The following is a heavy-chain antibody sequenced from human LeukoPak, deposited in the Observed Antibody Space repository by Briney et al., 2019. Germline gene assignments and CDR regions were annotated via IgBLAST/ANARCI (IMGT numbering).Heavy chain of an antibody. CDR2: IYSGGST. D-gene: IGHD3-22*01. CDR3: ASGTWNYYDSSGYYTTFDY. CDR1: GFTVSSNY. V-gene: IGHV3-53*01. Sequence: GGSLRLSCAASGFTVSSNYMSWVRQAPGKGLEWVSVIYSGGSTYYADSVKGRFTISRDNSKNTLYLQMNSLRAEDTAVYYCASGTWNYYDSSGYYTTFDYWGQGTLVTVSS. J-gene: IGHJ4*02.